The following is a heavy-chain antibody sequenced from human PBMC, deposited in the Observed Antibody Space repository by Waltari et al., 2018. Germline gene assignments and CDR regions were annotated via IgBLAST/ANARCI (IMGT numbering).Heavy chain of an antibody. CDR3: ARDRNWFDP. CDR2: SIPICGTA. Sequence: QVQLVQSGAEVKKPGSSVKVSCKASGGTFSSYAISWVRHAPGQGLEWMGGSIPICGTANDAQKFQGRVTITTDESTSTAYMELSSLRSEDTAVYYCARDRNWFDPWGQGTLVTVSS. V-gene: IGHV1-69*05. J-gene: IGHJ5*02. CDR1: GGTFSSYA.